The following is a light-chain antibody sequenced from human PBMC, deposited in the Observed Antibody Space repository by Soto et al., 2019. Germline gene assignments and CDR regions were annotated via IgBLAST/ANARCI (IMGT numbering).Light chain of an antibody. Sequence: DIQMTQSPSTLSASVGDRVTITCRASQSINSWLAWYQQKPGKPPKLLIYRSSALESGVPSRFSGSGSVTEYTHTINSLQPDEFATYYCQQYNSYPWTFGQGTNVES. V-gene: IGKV1-5*03. J-gene: IGKJ1*01. CDR2: RSS. CDR1: QSINSW. CDR3: QQYNSYPWT.